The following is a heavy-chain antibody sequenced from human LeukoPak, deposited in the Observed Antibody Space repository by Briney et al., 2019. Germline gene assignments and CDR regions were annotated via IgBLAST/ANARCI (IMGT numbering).Heavy chain of an antibody. J-gene: IGHJ6*02. CDR3: ARVTRGYYSNYDYYYGMDV. V-gene: IGHV3-30-3*01. CDR1: GFTFGSYA. D-gene: IGHD4-11*01. CDR2: ISYDGSNK. Sequence: SGRSLRLSCAASGFTFGSYAMHWVRQAPGKGLEWVAVISYDGSNKYYADSVKGRFTISRDNSKNTLYLQMNSLRAEDTAVYYCARVTRGYYSNYDYYYGMDVWGQGTTVTVSS.